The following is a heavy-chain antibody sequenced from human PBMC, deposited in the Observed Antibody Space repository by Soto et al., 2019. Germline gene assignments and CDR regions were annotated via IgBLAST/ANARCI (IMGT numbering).Heavy chain of an antibody. J-gene: IGHJ6*02. CDR3: ANKDYDSSEYYYYGMDV. CDR1: GGTFSSYI. CDR2: IIPILGIA. Sequence: QVQLVQSGAEVKKPGSSVKVSCKASGGTFSSYIISWVRQAPGQGLEWTGRIIPILGIANYAQKFQGRVTITADKSTSTAYMELSSLRSEDTAVYYCANKDYDSSEYYYYGMDVWVQGTTVTVSS. D-gene: IGHD3-22*01. V-gene: IGHV1-69*02.